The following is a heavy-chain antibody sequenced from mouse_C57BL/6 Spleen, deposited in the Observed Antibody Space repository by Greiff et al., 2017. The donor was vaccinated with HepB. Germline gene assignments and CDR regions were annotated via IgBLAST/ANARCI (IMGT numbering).Heavy chain of an antibody. CDR2: IDPSDSYT. V-gene: IGHV1-69*01. J-gene: IGHJ3*01. D-gene: IGHD2-2*01. CDR3: PMVTTRAWFAY. Sequence: QVQLQQPGAELVMPGASVKLSCKASGYTFTSYWMHWVKQRPGQGLEWIGEIDPSDSYTNYNQKFKGKSTLTVDKSSSTAYMQLSSLTSEDSAVYYCPMVTTRAWFAYWGQGTLVTVSA. CDR1: GYTFTSYW.